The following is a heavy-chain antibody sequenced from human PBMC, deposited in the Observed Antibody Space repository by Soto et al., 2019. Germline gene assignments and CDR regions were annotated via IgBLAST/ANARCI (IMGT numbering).Heavy chain of an antibody. J-gene: IGHJ4*02. D-gene: IGHD5-12*01. CDR3: AKEFTSGYYSFDY. CDR1: GFTFSSYV. Sequence: EVQLLESGGGLVQPGGSLRLSCAASGFTFSSYVMSWVRQAPGKGLEWVSVISGSGGSTYYADSVKDRFTISRDNSKNTLYLQMNSLRVEDTAVYYCAKEFTSGYYSFDYWGQGTLVTVSS. CDR2: ISGSGGST. V-gene: IGHV3-23*01.